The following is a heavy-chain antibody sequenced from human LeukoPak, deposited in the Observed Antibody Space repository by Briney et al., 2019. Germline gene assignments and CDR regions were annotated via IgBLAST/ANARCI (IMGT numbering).Heavy chain of an antibody. D-gene: IGHD1-26*01. Sequence: ASVKVSCKASGHTFTGYYMHWVRQAPGQGLEWMGWINPNSGGTNYAQKFQGRVTITRNTSISTAYMELSSLRSEDTAVYYCARQGRFYAFDIWGQGTMVTVSS. J-gene: IGHJ3*02. CDR2: INPNSGGT. CDR1: GHTFTGYY. V-gene: IGHV1-2*02. CDR3: ARQGRFYAFDI.